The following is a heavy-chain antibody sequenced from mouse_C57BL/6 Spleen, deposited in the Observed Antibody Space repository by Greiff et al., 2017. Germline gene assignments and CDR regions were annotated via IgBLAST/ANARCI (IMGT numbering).Heavy chain of an antibody. CDR3: ARGTTVVATDY. J-gene: IGHJ2*01. Sequence: VQLQQPGAELVRPGTSVKLSCKASGYTFTSYWMHWVKQRPGQGLEWIGVIDPSDSYTNYNQKFKGKATLTVDTSSSTAYMQLSSLTSEDSAVYYCARGTTVVATDYWGKGTTLTVSS. V-gene: IGHV1-59*01. D-gene: IGHD1-1*01. CDR1: GYTFTSYW. CDR2: IDPSDSYT.